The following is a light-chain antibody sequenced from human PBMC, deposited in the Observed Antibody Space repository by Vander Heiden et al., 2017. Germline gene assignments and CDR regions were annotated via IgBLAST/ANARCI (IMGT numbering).Light chain of an antibody. V-gene: IGKV2-28*01. J-gene: IGKJ1*01. CDR2: LAS. Sequence: DTVMTQSPLSLPVIHGEPASISCRSSQNPLHSNGNNYLHWYLQKPGQSPQVLIYLASNRASVVPDRFSGSESGTDFTLKISRVEAEDVGVYHCMQALHLPRNFGQGTKVEIK. CDR3: MQALHLPRN. CDR1: QNPLHSNGNNY.